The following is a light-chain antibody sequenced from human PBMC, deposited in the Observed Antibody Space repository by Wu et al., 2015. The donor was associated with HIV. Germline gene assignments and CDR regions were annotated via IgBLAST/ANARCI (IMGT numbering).Light chain of an antibody. Sequence: IVLTQSPGTLSLSPGERATLSCRASQSVTSNYLSWYQQKPGQAPRLLVFGASSRATGVPDRFSGSGSGTDFTLTISRLEPEDFAVYYCQQYDSSPITFGQGTRLE. V-gene: IGKV3-20*01. J-gene: IGKJ5*01. CDR3: QQYDSSPIT. CDR1: QSVTSNY. CDR2: GAS.